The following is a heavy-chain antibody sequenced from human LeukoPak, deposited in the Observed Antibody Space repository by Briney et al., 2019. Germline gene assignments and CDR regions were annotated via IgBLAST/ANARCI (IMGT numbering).Heavy chain of an antibody. V-gene: IGHV1-18*01. D-gene: IGHD4-17*01. Sequence: ASVKVSCKASGYTFTSYGISWVRQAPGQGLEWMGWISAYNGNTNYAQKLQGRVTMTTDTSTSTAYMELRSLRFDDTAVYYCARSAHDYGDYVSRGAFDIWGQGTMVTVSS. CDR1: GYTFTSYG. CDR2: ISAYNGNT. CDR3: ARSAHDYGDYVSRGAFDI. J-gene: IGHJ3*02.